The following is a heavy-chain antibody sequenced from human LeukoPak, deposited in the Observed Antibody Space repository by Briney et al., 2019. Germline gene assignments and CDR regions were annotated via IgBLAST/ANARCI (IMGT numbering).Heavy chain of an antibody. V-gene: IGHV4-38-2*02. CDR2: IYYSGST. J-gene: IGHJ4*02. Sequence: GSLRLSCAASGFTFSDYYMSWIRQPPGKGLEWIGSIYYSGSTYYNPSLKGRVTISVDTSKNQFSLKLSSVTAADTAVYYCARDIRVGATSDYWGQGTLVTVSS. D-gene: IGHD1-26*01. CDR3: ARDIRVGATSDY. CDR1: GFTFSDYY.